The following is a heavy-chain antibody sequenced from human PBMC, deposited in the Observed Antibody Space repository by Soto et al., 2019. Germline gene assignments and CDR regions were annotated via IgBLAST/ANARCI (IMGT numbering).Heavy chain of an antibody. D-gene: IGHD3-10*01. CDR1: GGSINSYY. V-gene: IGHV4-59*08. CDR2: VHHSWGS. Sequence: QVQLQESGPGLVKPSETLSLSCTVSGGSINSYYWSWIRQSPGKRMEWIGYVHHSWGSSYNPSLQSRVAISLAASKRQFSLKVTYVTATATAVYYCARQGFGPLHGLVDVWGQGTTVTVSS. J-gene: IGHJ6*02. CDR3: ARQGFGPLHGLVDV.